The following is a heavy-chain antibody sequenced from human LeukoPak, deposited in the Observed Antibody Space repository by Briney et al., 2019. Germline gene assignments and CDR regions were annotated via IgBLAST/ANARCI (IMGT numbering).Heavy chain of an antibody. CDR1: GGSFSGYY. D-gene: IGHD3-22*01. V-gene: IGHV4-34*09. CDR3: WRAPSQHYYYDSSGNRVFDY. Sequence: SETLSLTCAVYGGSFSGYYWSWIRQHPGKGLEWIGDLYFSWSTYYHPSLKSRVTISVHTSKNQFSLKLSPVTVADPAGYLCWRAPSQHYYYDSSGNRVFDYWGQGTLVTVSS. J-gene: IGHJ4*02. CDR2: LYFSWST.